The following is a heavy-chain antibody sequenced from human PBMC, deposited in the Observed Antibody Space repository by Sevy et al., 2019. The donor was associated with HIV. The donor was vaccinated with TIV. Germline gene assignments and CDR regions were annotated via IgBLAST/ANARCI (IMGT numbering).Heavy chain of an antibody. V-gene: IGHV3-30-3*01. D-gene: IGHD6-19*01. Sequence: GGSLRLSCAASEFMFSTYAMHWVRQAPGKGLEWVAVISYDGSSHYYADSVKGRFTISRDNSKNTRFLQMNSLRLEDTAFYYCARDAGYSTDWYPSGYWGQGTLVTVSS. CDR2: ISYDGSSH. CDR3: ARDAGYSTDWYPSGY. J-gene: IGHJ4*02. CDR1: EFMFSTYA.